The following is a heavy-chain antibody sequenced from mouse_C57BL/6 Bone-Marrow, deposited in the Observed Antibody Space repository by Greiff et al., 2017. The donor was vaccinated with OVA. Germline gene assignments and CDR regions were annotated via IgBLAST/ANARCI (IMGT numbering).Heavy chain of an antibody. D-gene: IGHD1-2*01. V-gene: IGHV1-15*01. CDR3: TRLLRHFDY. CDR2: IDPETGGT. Sequence: VKLMESGAELVRPGASVTLSCKASGYTFTDYEMHWVKQTPVHGLEWIGAIDPETGGTAYNQKFKGKAILTADKSSSTAYMELRSLTSEDSAVYYCTRLLRHFDYWGQGTTLTVSS. J-gene: IGHJ2*01. CDR1: GYTFTDYE.